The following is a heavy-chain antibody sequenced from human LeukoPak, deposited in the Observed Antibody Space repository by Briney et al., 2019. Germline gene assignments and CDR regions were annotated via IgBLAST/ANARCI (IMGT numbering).Heavy chain of an antibody. CDR1: GGSTSSSSYY. J-gene: IGHJ6*03. Sequence: SETLSLTCTVSGGSTSSSSYYWGWIRLPPGKGLEWIGSIYYSGSTYYNPSLKSRVTISVDTSKNQFSLKLSSVTAADTAVYYCARKWGGYYYMDVWGKGTTVTVSS. CDR3: ARKWGGYYYMDV. CDR2: IYYSGST. V-gene: IGHV4-39*07. D-gene: IGHD3-16*01.